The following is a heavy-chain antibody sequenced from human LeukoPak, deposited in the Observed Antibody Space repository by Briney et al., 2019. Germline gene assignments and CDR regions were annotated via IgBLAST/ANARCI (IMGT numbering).Heavy chain of an antibody. V-gene: IGHV3-69-1*02. CDR2: ISGLSTHI. CDR1: GFAFSDYD. D-gene: IGHD3-16*01. Sequence: AGGSLRLSCSASGFAFSDYDMNWVRQAPGKGLEWVSSISGLSTHIYYGDSVKGRFSISRDNAKNSVYLQMNSLGVEDTAIYYCGRAFPPLRTSSAGDLWGQGILVTVSS. J-gene: IGHJ4*02. CDR3: GRAFPPLRTSSAGDL.